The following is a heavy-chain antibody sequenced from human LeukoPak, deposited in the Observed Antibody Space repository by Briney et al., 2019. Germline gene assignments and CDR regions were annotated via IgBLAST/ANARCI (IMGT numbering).Heavy chain of an antibody. J-gene: IGHJ4*02. CDR1: GFTFSSYW. D-gene: IGHD1-26*01. Sequence: PGGSLRLSCAASGFTFSSYWMSWVRQPPGKGLEWVANIKQDGSEMYYVDSVKGRFTISRDNAKNSLYLQMNSLRVEDTALYYCARDGYGGSYYDYWGQGTLVTVSS. CDR2: IKQDGSEM. V-gene: IGHV3-7*04. CDR3: ARDGYGGSYYDY.